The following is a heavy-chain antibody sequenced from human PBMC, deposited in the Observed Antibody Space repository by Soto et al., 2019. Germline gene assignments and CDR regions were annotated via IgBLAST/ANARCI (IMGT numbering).Heavy chain of an antibody. CDR2: ISSSSSYT. Sequence: GGSLRLSCAASGFTFSDYYMSWIRQAPGKGLEWVSYISSSSSYTNYADSVKGRFTISRDNAKNSLYLQMNSLRAEDTAVYYCARVDHFYYYGMDVWGQGTTVTVSS. V-gene: IGHV3-11*06. J-gene: IGHJ6*02. CDR1: GFTFSDYY. CDR3: ARVDHFYYYGMDV.